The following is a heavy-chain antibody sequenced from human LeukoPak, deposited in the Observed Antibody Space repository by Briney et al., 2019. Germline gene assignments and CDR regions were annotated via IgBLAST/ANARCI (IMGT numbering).Heavy chain of an antibody. D-gene: IGHD6-13*01. CDR1: GFTFSNFA. Sequence: GGSLRLSCAASGFTFSNFAMSWVRQAPGKGLEWVSATSGSGGDTYYADSVKGRFAISRDMSKNTLYLQLNSLRVEDTAVYYCAKDAAAAGMNWLDPWGQGTLVTVSS. CDR2: TSGSGGDT. CDR3: AKDAAAAGMNWLDP. J-gene: IGHJ5*02. V-gene: IGHV3-23*01.